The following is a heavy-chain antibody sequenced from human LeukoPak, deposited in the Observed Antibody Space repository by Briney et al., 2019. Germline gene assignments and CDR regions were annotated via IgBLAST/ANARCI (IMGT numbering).Heavy chain of an antibody. D-gene: IGHD6-13*01. J-gene: IGHJ4*02. Sequence: SETLSLTCAVYGGSFSGYYWSWIRQPPGKGLEWIGEINHSGSTNYNPSLKSRVTISVDTSKNQFSLKLSSVTAADMAVYYCARSYSSSWSPSFDYWGQGTLVTVSS. V-gene: IGHV4-34*01. CDR2: INHSGST. CDR1: GGSFSGYY. CDR3: ARSYSSSWSPSFDY.